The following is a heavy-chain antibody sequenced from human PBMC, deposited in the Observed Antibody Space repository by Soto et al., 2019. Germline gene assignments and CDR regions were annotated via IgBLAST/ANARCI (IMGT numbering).Heavy chain of an antibody. J-gene: IGHJ6*02. D-gene: IGHD1-20*01. CDR2: ISSSSSYI. Sequence: PGGSLRLSCAASGFTFSSYSMNWVRQAPGKGLEWVSSISSSSSYIYYADSVKGRFTISRDNAKNSLYLQMNSLRAEDTAVYYCARWIGYNWNYDYYYGMDVWGQATTVTVSS. CDR1: GFTFSSYS. V-gene: IGHV3-21*01. CDR3: ARWIGYNWNYDYYYGMDV.